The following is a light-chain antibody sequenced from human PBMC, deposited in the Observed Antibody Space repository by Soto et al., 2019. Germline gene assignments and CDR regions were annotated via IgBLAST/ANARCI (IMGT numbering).Light chain of an antibody. CDR1: QSLLHITGETF. Sequence: DVVMTETALSLSVAPGQPASISCKSSQSLLHITGETFLFWYLQKPGQSPQLLIYEVSTRVSGVPDRFSGSGSGTDFKLEISRVETDDVGIYYCMKSTQLPPTCGQGTRLEIK. CDR2: EVS. J-gene: IGKJ5*01. CDR3: MKSTQLPPT. V-gene: IGKV2D-29*02.